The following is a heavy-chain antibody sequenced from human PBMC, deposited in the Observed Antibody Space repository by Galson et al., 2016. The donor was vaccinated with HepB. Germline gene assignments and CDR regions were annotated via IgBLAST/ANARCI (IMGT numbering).Heavy chain of an antibody. J-gene: IGHJ4*02. CDR3: AREGSVTSFFDS. D-gene: IGHD2-2*01. V-gene: IGHV1-46*01. Sequence: SYAQKFQGRIAMTRDTSTSTVYMELSSLRSEDSAVYYCAREGSVTSFFDSWGQGAVVTVSS.